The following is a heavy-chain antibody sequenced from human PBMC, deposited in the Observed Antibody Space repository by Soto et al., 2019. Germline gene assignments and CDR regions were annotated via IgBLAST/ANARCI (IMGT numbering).Heavy chain of an antibody. V-gene: IGHV4-59*01. CDR3: ARGLGERKKSFDY. Sequence: SETLSLTCTVSSGSISGYYWTWIRQPPGKGLEWIGNIYYSGSTNYNPSLMSRVTISVDTTKNQFSLRLTSVTAADTAVYYCARGLGERKKSFDYWGQGTLVTVSS. J-gene: IGHJ4*02. CDR1: SGSISGYY. D-gene: IGHD3-10*01. CDR2: IYYSGST.